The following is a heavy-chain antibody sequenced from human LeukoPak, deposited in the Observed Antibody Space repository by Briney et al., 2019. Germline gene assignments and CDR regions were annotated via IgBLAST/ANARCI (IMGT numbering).Heavy chain of an antibody. V-gene: IGHV3-21*01. CDR2: ISSSSSYI. D-gene: IGHD2-2*01. Sequence: GGSLRLSCAASGFTFSSYSMNWVRQAPGKGLEWVSSISSSSSYIYYADSVKGRFTISRDNAKNSLYLQMNSLRAEDTAVYYCARGIVVVPAAIDLPYYLDYWGQGTLVTISS. CDR1: GFTFSSYS. J-gene: IGHJ4*02. CDR3: ARGIVVVPAAIDLPYYLDY.